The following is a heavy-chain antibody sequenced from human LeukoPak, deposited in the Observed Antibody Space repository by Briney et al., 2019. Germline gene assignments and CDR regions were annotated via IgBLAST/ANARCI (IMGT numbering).Heavy chain of an antibody. Sequence: GGSLRLSCAASGFTFSSYAMHWVRQAPGKGLEYVSAISSNGGSTYYADSVKGRFTISRDNSKNTLYLQMNSLRAEDTAVYYCARDRLTGTDVWGQGTTVTVSS. CDR1: GFTFSSYA. J-gene: IGHJ6*02. D-gene: IGHD3-9*01. CDR3: ARDRLTGTDV. CDR2: ISSNGGST. V-gene: IGHV3-64*04.